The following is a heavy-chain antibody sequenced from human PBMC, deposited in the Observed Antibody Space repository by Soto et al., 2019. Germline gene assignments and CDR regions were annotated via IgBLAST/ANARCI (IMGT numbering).Heavy chain of an antibody. J-gene: IGHJ5*01. CDR3: ARLIGNSWLDS. Sequence: SETLSLTCTVSGGSISSGGYYWSWIRQHPGKGLEWIGYIYYSGSTYYNPSLKSRISINPDTSNNQVSLQLNSVTPDGTAVYYCARLIGNSWLDSWGQGTLVTVSS. CDR1: GGSISSGGYY. V-gene: IGHV4-31*03. CDR2: IYYSGST. D-gene: IGHD3-16*01.